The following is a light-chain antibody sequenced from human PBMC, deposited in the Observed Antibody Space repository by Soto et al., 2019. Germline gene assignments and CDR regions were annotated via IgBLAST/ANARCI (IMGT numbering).Light chain of an antibody. CDR3: QHFNSYVFT. CDR1: QGIRSA. J-gene: IGKJ3*01. V-gene: IGKV1-13*02. Sequence: AIQLTQSPSSLSAYVGDRVTITCRASQGIRSALAWYQQKPGEPPKLLIYDASSLESGVPSRLSGTGSGTDFALTISSLRPEDFATYYSQHFNSYVFTFGPGSKVNIK. CDR2: DAS.